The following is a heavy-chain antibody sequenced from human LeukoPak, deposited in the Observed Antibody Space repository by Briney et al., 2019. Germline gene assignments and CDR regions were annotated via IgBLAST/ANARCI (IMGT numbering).Heavy chain of an antibody. V-gene: IGHV3-23*01. Sequence: GGSLRLSCAASGFTFSSYAMSWVRQAPGKGLEWVSAISGSGGSTYYADSVKGRFTISRDNSKNTLYLQMNSLRAEDTAVYYCAKDRIAAVLPYYFDYWGQGTLVTVSS. J-gene: IGHJ4*02. CDR3: AKDRIAAVLPYYFDY. D-gene: IGHD6-13*01. CDR2: ISGSGGST. CDR1: GFTFSSYA.